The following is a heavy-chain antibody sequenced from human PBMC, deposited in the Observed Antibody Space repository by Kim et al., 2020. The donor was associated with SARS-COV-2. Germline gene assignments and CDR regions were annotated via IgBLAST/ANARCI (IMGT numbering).Heavy chain of an antibody. CDR2: IIPIFGTA. CDR3: ARWGENSDYFDSSGPDAFDI. J-gene: IGHJ3*02. CDR1: GGTFSSYA. D-gene: IGHD3-22*01. V-gene: IGHV1-69*06. Sequence: SVKVSCKASGGTFSSYAISWVRQAPGQGLAWMGGIIPIFGTANYAQKFQGRVTITADKSTSTAYMELSSLRSEDTAVYYCARWGENSDYFDSSGPDAFDIWGQGTMVTVSS.